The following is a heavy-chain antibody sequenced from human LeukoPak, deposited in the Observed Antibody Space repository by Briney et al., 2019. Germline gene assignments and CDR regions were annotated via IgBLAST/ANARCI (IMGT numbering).Heavy chain of an antibody. D-gene: IGHD1-14*01. J-gene: IGHJ4*02. V-gene: IGHV3-7*01. CDR3: TRDRSRAEDD. CDR1: GYTLRGHW. CDR2: INQGGSDK. Sequence: PGGSLRLSCAPSGYTLRGHWMSWVRQAPGKGLEWVAHINQGGSDKYYVDSVKGRFTISRDNANNLLYLQMNSLRGEDTAVYYCTRDRSRAEDDWGQGTLVTVSS.